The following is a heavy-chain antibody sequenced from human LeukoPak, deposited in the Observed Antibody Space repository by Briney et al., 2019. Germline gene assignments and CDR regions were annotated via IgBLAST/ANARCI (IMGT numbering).Heavy chain of an antibody. CDR3: AKNRGHCVDGVCHNYYYMDV. J-gene: IGHJ6*03. CDR1: GFTFSDHY. CDR2: VSGSAGRT. V-gene: IGHV3-23*01. D-gene: IGHD2-8*02. Sequence: GGSLRLSCAASGFTFSDHYMDWVRQAPGKGLEWVSTVSGSAGRTDYADSVKGQFTISRDNLKNTLYLQMNGLRAEDTAVYYCAKNRGHCVDGVCHNYYYMDVWGRGTTVTVSS.